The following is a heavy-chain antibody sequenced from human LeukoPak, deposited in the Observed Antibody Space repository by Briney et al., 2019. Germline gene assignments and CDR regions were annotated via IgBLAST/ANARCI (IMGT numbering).Heavy chain of an antibody. V-gene: IGHV4-34*01. D-gene: IGHD1-26*01. J-gene: IGHJ4*02. Sequence: SETLSLTCAVYGGSFRGYYWSWIRQPPGKGLEWIGEINHSGSTNYNPSLKSRVTISVDTSKNQFSLKLSSVTAADTAVYYCAVKGAPLTNFDYWGQGTLVTVSS. CDR2: INHSGST. CDR3: AVKGAPLTNFDY. CDR1: GGSFRGYY.